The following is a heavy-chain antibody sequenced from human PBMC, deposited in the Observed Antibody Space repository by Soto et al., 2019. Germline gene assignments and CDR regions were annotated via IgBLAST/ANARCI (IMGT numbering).Heavy chain of an antibody. CDR2: INYSGST. CDR1: GGSITTSTYY. Sequence: QLQLQGSGPGLVKPSETLSLTCDVYGGSITTSTYYWGWIRLPPGKGLECIGVINYSGSTNYCPSQKQRGITFVDASKTSSAQKLMSSTAADAAVDYYAVCRRGGPLVFDPWSQGTLVTVSS. CDR3: AVCRRGGPLVFDP. V-gene: IGHV4-39*02. J-gene: IGHJ5*02. D-gene: IGHD3-10*01.